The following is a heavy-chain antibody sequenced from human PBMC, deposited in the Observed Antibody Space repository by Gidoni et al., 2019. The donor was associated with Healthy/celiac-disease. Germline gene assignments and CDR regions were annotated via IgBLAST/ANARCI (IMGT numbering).Heavy chain of an antibody. CDR1: GGSFSGYY. CDR2: INHSGST. V-gene: IGHV4-34*01. Sequence: QVQLQQWGAGLLKPSETLSLTCAVYGGSFSGYYWSWIPQPPGKGLEWIGEINHSGSTNYNPSLKSRVTISVDTSKNQFSLKLSSVTAADTAVYYCARGRRYCSSTSCSLWGVYYYYMDVWGKGTTVTVSS. CDR3: ARGRRYCSSTSCSLWGVYYYYMDV. D-gene: IGHD2-2*01. J-gene: IGHJ6*03.